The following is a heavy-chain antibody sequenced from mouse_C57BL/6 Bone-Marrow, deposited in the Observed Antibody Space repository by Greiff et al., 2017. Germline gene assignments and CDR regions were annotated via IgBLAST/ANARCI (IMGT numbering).Heavy chain of an antibody. CDR1: GYTFTSYG. CDR3: IIATVVARYWYFDF. J-gene: IGHJ1*03. V-gene: IGHV1-81*01. D-gene: IGHD1-1*01. Sequence: VKLVESGAELARPGASVKLSCKASGYTFTSYGISWVKQRTGQGLEWIGEIYPRSGNTYYNEKFKGKATLTVDKSTSTAYMELRSLTSEDSAVXFCIIATVVARYWYFDFWGTGTTVTVSS. CDR2: IYPRSGNT.